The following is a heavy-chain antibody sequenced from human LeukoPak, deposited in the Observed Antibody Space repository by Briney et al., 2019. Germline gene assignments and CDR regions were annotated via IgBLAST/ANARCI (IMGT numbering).Heavy chain of an antibody. CDR1: GFTFSSYA. CDR2: ISYDGSNK. D-gene: IGHD6-13*01. CDR3: ARDSAIGSSSWKLDY. Sequence: GGSLRLSCAASGFTFSSYAMHWVRQAPGKGLEWVAVISYDGSNKYYADSVKGRFTISRDNSKNTLYLQMNSLRAEDTAVYYCARDSAIGSSSWKLDYWGRGTLVTVSS. V-gene: IGHV3-30-3*01. J-gene: IGHJ4*02.